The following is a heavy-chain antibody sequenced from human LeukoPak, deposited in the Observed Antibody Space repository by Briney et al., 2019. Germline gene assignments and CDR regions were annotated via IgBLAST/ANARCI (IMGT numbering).Heavy chain of an antibody. J-gene: IGHJ4*02. Sequence: SEALSLTCTVSGGSISSGDYYWRWIRQPPGKGLEWIGYIYYSGSTYYNPSLKSRVTISVDTSKNQFSLKLSSVTAADTAVYYCARGNYYGTTTTFDYWGQGTLVTVSS. CDR1: GGSISSGDYY. D-gene: IGHD3-10*01. V-gene: IGHV4-30-4*01. CDR3: ARGNYYGTTTTFDY. CDR2: IYYSGST.